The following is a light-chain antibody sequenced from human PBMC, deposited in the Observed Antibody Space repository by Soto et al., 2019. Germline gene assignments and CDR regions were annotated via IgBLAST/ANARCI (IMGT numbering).Light chain of an antibody. J-gene: IGLJ1*01. CDR2: DVS. CDR3: CSYGGRNTYV. Sequence: QSALTQPRSASGSPGQSITISCTGTSSDVGGYNYVSWYQQHPAKAPKLIIFDVSKRPSGVPNRFSGSKSGNTASLTISGLRAEDEADYYCCSYGGRNTYVFGTGTKVTVL. V-gene: IGLV2-11*01. CDR1: SSDVGGYNY.